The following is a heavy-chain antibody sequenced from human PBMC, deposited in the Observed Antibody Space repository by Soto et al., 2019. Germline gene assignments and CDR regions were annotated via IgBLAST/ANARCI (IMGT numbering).Heavy chain of an antibody. CDR1: GGSFSGYY. CDR3: GRAEMRKIAT. D-gene: IGHD6-13*01. V-gene: IGHV4-34*01. J-gene: IGHJ4*02. Sequence: SETLSLTCAVYGGSFSGYYWSWIRQPPGKGLEWIGENNHSGSTNYNPSLKSRVTISVDTSKNQFSLTLSSVTAADTAVYYCGRAEMRKIATWGQGTLVTVSS. CDR2: NNHSGST.